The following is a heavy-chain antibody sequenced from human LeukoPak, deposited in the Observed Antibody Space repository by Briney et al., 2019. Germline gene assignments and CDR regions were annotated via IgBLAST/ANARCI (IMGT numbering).Heavy chain of an antibody. D-gene: IGHD1-7*01. CDR2: IIPILGIA. CDR3: ARARTGTTNYYYYYMDV. J-gene: IGHJ6*03. V-gene: IGHV1-69*02. CDR1: GGTFSSYT. Sequence: SVKVSCKASGGTFSSYTISWVRQAPGQGLEWMGRIIPILGIANYAQRFQGRVTITADKSTSTAYMELSSLRSEDTAVYYCARARTGTTNYYYYYMDVWGKGTTVTVSS.